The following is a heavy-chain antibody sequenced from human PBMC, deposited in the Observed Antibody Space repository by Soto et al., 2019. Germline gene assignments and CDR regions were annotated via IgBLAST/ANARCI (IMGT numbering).Heavy chain of an antibody. J-gene: IGHJ4*02. D-gene: IGHD5-12*01. CDR2: IIPIFGTA. CDR1: GGTFSSYA. Sequence: QVQLVQSGAEVKKPGSSVKVSCKASGGTFSSYAISWVRQAPGQGLEWMGGIIPIFGTANYAQKCQGRVTMTADESTSTAYMELSSLRSEGTAVYYCARGGVEMATSPPGYWGQGTLVTVSS. V-gene: IGHV1-69*01. CDR3: ARGGVEMATSPPGY.